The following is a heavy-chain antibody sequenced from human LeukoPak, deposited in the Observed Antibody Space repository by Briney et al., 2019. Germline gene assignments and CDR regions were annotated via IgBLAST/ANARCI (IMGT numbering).Heavy chain of an antibody. J-gene: IGHJ4*02. CDR3: ARAIWYGSGTTAFDY. D-gene: IGHD3-10*01. CDR1: GGSISSYY. Sequence: SETLSLTCTVSGGSISSYYWSWIRQPAGKGLEWVGRIYNSGSTNYNTNYNPSLTSRVTMSVDTSKNQFSLKLNSVSAADTAVYFCARAIWYGSGTTAFDYWGQGTLVTVSP. CDR2: IYNSGST. V-gene: IGHV4-4*07.